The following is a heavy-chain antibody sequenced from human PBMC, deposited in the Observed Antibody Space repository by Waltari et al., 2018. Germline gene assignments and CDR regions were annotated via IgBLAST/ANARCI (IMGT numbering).Heavy chain of an antibody. Sequence: EVQLVASGGNLVQPGGPLTLSCSASAFTFPSHWHHWVPQAPGKGLVWVSRINRDGSNTRYADSVKGRFTISRDNAKNTLYLEMNSLRAEDTAVYFCAGGPQSGASSAWYGWFDPWGQGTLVTVSS. CDR3: AGGPQSGASSAWYGWFDP. CDR2: INRDGSNT. J-gene: IGHJ5*02. CDR1: AFTFPSHW. V-gene: IGHV3-74*01. D-gene: IGHD6-13*01.